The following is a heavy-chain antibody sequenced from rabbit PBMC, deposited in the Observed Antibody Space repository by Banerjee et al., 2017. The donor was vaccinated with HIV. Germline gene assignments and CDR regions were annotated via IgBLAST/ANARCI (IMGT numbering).Heavy chain of an antibody. CDR1: GFSFISNA. V-gene: IGHV1S45*01. D-gene: IGHD1-1*01. CDR3: ATVHASTTTYYDL. CDR2: IYSGSNGNA. Sequence: QEQLVEYGGDLVQPEGSLTLTCTASGFSFISNAMCWVRQAPGKGLEWIACIYSGSNGNAYYASWAKGRFTISKTSSTTVTLQMTSLTAADTATYFCATVHASTTTYYDLWGPGTLVTVS. J-gene: IGHJ4*01.